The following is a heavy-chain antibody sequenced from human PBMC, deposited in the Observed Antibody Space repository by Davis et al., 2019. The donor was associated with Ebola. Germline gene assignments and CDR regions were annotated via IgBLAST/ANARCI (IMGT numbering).Heavy chain of an antibody. Sequence: ASVKVSCKASGYTFTGYYMHWVRQAPGQGLEWMGIINPSGGSTSYAQKFQGRVTMTRDTSTSTVYMELSSLRSEDTAVYYCATVLRFLEWLFPNYYYYGMDVWGQGTTVTVSS. J-gene: IGHJ6*02. V-gene: IGHV1-46*01. CDR3: ATVLRFLEWLFPNYYYYGMDV. CDR2: INPSGGST. D-gene: IGHD3-3*01. CDR1: GYTFTGYY.